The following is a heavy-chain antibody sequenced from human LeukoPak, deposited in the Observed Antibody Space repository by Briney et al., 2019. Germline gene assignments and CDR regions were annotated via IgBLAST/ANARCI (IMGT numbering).Heavy chain of an antibody. CDR2: ISGSGGST. CDR1: GFTFSSYA. J-gene: IGHJ4*02. Sequence: PGGSLRLSCAASGFTFSSYAMNWVRQSPGKGLEWVSTISGSGGSTNYADSVEGRFTISRDNSKNTMYLQMNSLRAEDTAIYYCAKDIVVVVAAYYFDYWGQGTLVTVSS. CDR3: AKDIVVVVAAYYFDY. D-gene: IGHD2-15*01. V-gene: IGHV3-23*01.